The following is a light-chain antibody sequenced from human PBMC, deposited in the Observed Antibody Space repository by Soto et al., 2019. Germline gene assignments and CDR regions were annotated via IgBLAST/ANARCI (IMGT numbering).Light chain of an antibody. V-gene: IGKV3-15*01. J-gene: IGKJ5*01. Sequence: EIVMTQSPATLSVSPGERATLSCRASQSVSGNLAWYQQKPGQAPRLLIYGASTRATGIPARFSGSGSGTEFNLTISSLQSEDFAVYYCQQYNNGPPITFGQGTRLEIK. CDR2: GAS. CDR1: QSVSGN. CDR3: QQYNNGPPIT.